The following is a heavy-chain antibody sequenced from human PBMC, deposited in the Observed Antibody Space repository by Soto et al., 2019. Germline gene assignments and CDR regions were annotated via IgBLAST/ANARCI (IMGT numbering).Heavy chain of an antibody. CDR1: GDSISTYY. CDR3: ARDLVGLTHFDY. Sequence: QVQLQESGPGLVKPSETLSLTCTVSGDSISTYYWNWVRQPLGKGLEWIGYNHYLGRTNYSPSLRSRVTMSLDTSKNQISLNLNSVTAADTAVYYCARDLVGLTHFDYWGQGILVTVSS. V-gene: IGHV4-59*01. J-gene: IGHJ4*02. D-gene: IGHD2-8*02. CDR2: NHYLGRT.